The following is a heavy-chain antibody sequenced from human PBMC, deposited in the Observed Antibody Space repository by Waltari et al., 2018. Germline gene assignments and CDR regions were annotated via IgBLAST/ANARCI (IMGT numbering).Heavy chain of an antibody. CDR2: IYYSGST. J-gene: IGHJ4*02. Sequence: QLQLQESGPGLVKPSETLSLTCTVSGGSISSSSYYWGWIRQPPGKGLEWIGSIYYSGSTYYNPSLTSRVTISVDTSKNQFSLKLSSVTAADTAVYYCARHLRAGQLVSPFDYWGQGTLVTVSS. D-gene: IGHD6-13*01. CDR1: GGSISSSSYY. CDR3: ARHLRAGQLVSPFDY. V-gene: IGHV4-39*01.